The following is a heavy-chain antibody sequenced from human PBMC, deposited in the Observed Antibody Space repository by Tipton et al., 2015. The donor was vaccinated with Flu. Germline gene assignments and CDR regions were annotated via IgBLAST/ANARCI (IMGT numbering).Heavy chain of an antibody. CDR2: IYSSENT. Sequence: TLSLTCTVSGGPFSSGIYYWSWIRQPAGKGLGWIGRIYSSENTNYNPSLKSRVTISVDTSKNQFSLKLSSVTAADTAVYYCARDRGYYYVDQWGQGTLVTVSS. CDR3: ARDRGYYYVDQ. J-gene: IGHJ4*02. CDR1: GGPFSSGIYY. V-gene: IGHV4-61*02. D-gene: IGHD2-15*01.